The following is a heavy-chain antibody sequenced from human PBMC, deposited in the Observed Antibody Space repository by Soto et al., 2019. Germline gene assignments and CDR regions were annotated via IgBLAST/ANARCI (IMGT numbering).Heavy chain of an antibody. D-gene: IGHD6-19*01. V-gene: IGHV4-31*03. Sequence: TLSLTCTVSGHSLSSGGYYWSWIRQHPGKGLEWVGYIYFTGSTLYNPSLKSRLAMSLDTSKNQFSLKLGSVTAADTAIYYCARDWGSSGWPNWGPGTLVTVSS. J-gene: IGHJ4*02. CDR3: ARDWGSSGWPN. CDR1: GHSLSSGGYY. CDR2: IYFTGST.